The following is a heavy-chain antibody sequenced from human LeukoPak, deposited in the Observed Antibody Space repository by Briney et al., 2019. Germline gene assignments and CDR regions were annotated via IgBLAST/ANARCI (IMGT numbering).Heavy chain of an antibody. D-gene: IGHD4-11*01. CDR2: IGDRGVST. CDR3: ARGYSNYDY. V-gene: IGHV3-23*01. Sequence: PGGSLRLSCAASGFTFSSYTMSWVRRAPGKGLEWISAIGDRGVSTYYADSVKGRFTISRDNSKNTLYLQMNSLRAEDTAVYYCARGYSNYDYWGQGTLVTVSS. J-gene: IGHJ4*02. CDR1: GFTFSSYT.